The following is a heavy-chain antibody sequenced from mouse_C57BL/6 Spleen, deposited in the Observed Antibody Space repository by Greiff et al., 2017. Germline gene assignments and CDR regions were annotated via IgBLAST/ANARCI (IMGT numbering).Heavy chain of an antibody. J-gene: IGHJ2*01. D-gene: IGHD1-1*01. Sequence: QVQLQQSGAELMKPGASVKLSCKATGYKFTGYWIEWVKQRPGHGLEWIGEILPGSGSTNYNEKFKGKATFTADTSSNTAYMQLSSLTTEDSAIYYCARWVISNYYGSSTPYYFDYWGQGTTLTVSS. CDR2: ILPGSGST. CDR1: GYKFTGYW. CDR3: ARWVISNYYGSSTPYYFDY. V-gene: IGHV1-9*01.